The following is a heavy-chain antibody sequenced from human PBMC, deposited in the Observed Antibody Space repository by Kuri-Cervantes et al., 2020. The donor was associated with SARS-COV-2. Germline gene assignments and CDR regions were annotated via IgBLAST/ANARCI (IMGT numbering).Heavy chain of an antibody. CDR3: AKTRYGSGTLIVY. Sequence: GGSLRLSCAASGFTFSSYGMHWVRQAPGKGLEWVAVIWYDGTKKYYADSVKGRFTISRDNSKNTLYLQMNSLRAEDTAVYYCAKTRYGSGTLIVYWGQGTLVTVSS. D-gene: IGHD3-10*01. J-gene: IGHJ4*02. CDR1: GFTFSSYG. V-gene: IGHV3-33*06. CDR2: IWYDGTKK.